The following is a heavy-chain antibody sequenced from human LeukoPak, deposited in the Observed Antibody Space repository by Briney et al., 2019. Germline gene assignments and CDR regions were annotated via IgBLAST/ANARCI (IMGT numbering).Heavy chain of an antibody. D-gene: IGHD6-13*01. V-gene: IGHV4-34*01. CDR3: ASFRRSYSSSWPLFQH. J-gene: IGHJ1*01. CDR2: INHSGST. CDR1: GGSFSGYY. Sequence: SETLSLTCAVYGGSFSGYYWSWIRQPPGKRLEWIGEINHSGSTNYNPSLKSRVTISVDTSKNQFSLKLSSVTAADTAVYYCASFRRSYSSSWPLFQHWGQGTLVTVSS.